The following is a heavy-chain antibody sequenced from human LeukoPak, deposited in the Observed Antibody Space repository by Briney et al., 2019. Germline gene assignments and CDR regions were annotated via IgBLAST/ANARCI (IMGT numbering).Heavy chain of an antibody. CDR2: SYYSGST. V-gene: IGHV4-39*07. D-gene: IGHD2-2*02. CDR3: ARAGGVVPAAIFPNDHDAFDI. CDR1: GGSISSSSYY. J-gene: IGHJ3*02. Sequence: SETLSLTCTVSGGSISSSSYYWGWVRQPRGKGLEWIGSSYYSGSTYYKRSLKSRVTISVDTSKNQFSLKLSSVTAADTAVYYCARAGGVVPAAIFPNDHDAFDIWGQGTMVTVSS.